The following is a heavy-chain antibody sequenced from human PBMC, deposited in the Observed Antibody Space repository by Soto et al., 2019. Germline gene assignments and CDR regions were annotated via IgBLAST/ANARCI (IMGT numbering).Heavy chain of an antibody. CDR3: ARDMVTVDY. D-gene: IGHD5-18*01. CDR1: GFTFSSYG. Sequence: PGGSLRLSCAASGFTFSSYGMQWVRQAPGKGLEWVAVISHDGRVQYYADSVKGRFTISRDNSKDTLSLQMNSLRAEDTAVYYCARDMVTVDYWGQGTLVTVSS. V-gene: IGHV3-30*03. CDR2: ISHDGRVQ. J-gene: IGHJ4*02.